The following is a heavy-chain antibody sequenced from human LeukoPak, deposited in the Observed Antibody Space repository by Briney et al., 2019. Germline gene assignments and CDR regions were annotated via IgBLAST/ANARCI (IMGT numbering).Heavy chain of an antibody. J-gene: IGHJ6*02. CDR2: VFHSGST. V-gene: IGHV4-39*01. CDR3: ARQGIDSSDDYYYYGMDV. Sequence: SETLSLTCTVSGGSLSSTSHYWGWIRQRPGKGLEWIGNVFHSGSTYYNPSLKSRVTISVDTSKTQFSLKLSSVTAADTAVYYCARQGIDSSDDYYYYGMDVRGQGTTVTVSS. D-gene: IGHD2-15*01. CDR1: GGSLSSTSHY.